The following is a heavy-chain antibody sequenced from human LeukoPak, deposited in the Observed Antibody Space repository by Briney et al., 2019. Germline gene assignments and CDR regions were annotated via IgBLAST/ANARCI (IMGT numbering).Heavy chain of an antibody. CDR3: PSSLRAAALDY. J-gene: IGHJ4*02. Sequence: SETLSLTCTVSGYSISSGYYWGWIRQPPGKGLEWIGSIYHSGSTYYNPSLKSRVTISVHTSKNQFSLKLSSVTAADTAVYYCPSSLRAAALDYWGQGTLVTVSS. D-gene: IGHD6-13*01. CDR1: GYSISSGYY. CDR2: IYHSGST. V-gene: IGHV4-38-2*02.